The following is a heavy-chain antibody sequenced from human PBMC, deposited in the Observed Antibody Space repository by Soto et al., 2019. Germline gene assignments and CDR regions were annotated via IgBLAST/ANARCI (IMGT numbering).Heavy chain of an antibody. V-gene: IGHV1-69*15. D-gene: IGHD3-16*01. Sequence: QVQLEQSGAEVQKPGSSMKVSCKASGGTFNNYVFSWVRQAPGQGFEGMGRLVPKYTVATYAQSFRGRVTTVADEATGTAYMDLSSRASRARAVYYCRIEGGRESGPVRTHWFDPWGQGTLVTVSS. CDR2: LVPKYTVA. J-gene: IGHJ5*02. CDR3: RIEGGRESGPVRTHWFDP. CDR1: GGTFNNYV.